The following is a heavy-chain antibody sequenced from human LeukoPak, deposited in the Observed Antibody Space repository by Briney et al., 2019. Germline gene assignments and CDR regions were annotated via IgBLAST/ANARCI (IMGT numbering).Heavy chain of an antibody. Sequence: GGSLRLSCAASGFTFNNYAMNWVRQAPGKGLEWVSSISGGGETTYYADSAKGRFTISRDNSQNTLYLQMNSLRAEDTAVYYCARDYADYVGYFLFDYWGQGTLVTVSS. J-gene: IGHJ4*02. CDR2: ISGGGETT. CDR3: ARDYADYVGYFLFDY. V-gene: IGHV3-23*01. CDR1: GFTFNNYA. D-gene: IGHD4-17*01.